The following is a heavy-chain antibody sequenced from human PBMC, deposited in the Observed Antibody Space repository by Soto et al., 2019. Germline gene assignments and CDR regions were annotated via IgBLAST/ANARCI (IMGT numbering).Heavy chain of an antibody. D-gene: IGHD3-22*01. CDR2: IYASGST. V-gene: IGHV4-4*02. CDR1: GGSISSSNW. J-gene: IGHJ6*01. CDR3: AREGDRSGYFTRVLYGLHV. Sequence: SETLSLTCAVSGGSISSSNWWSWVRQPPGKGLEWIGEIYASGSTNYNPSLKSRVTISLDKSWNQFSLKLTSVTAADTAVYYCAREGDRSGYFTRVLYGLHVWGQGTTGTVTS.